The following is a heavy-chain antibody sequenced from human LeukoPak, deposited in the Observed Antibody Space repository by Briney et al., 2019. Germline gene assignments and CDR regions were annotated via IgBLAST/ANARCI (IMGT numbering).Heavy chain of an antibody. J-gene: IGHJ2*01. Sequence: SETLSLTCAVYGGSFSGYYWSWIRQPPGKGLEWIGEINHSGSTNYNPSLKSRVTMSVDTSKNQFSLKLSSVTAADTAVYYCARVSDYYDSSGYYWYFDLWGRGTLVTVSS. CDR2: INHSGST. CDR3: ARVSDYYDSSGYYWYFDL. D-gene: IGHD3-22*01. CDR1: GGSFSGYY. V-gene: IGHV4-34*01.